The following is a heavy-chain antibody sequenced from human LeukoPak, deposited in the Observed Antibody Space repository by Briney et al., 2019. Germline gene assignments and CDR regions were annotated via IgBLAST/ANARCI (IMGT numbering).Heavy chain of an antibody. V-gene: IGHV3-53*01. CDR2: IHSSGGT. D-gene: IGHD4-17*01. J-gene: IGHJ5*02. CDR3: IVFGDSNH. Sequence: AGGSLRLSCAASGFTGSNNYMSWVRQAPGKGLEWVSAIHSSGGTYYADSVKGRFTISRDTSKNTLYPQINSLRVEDTAVYYCIVFGDSNHWGQGTLVTVSS. CDR1: GFTGSNNY.